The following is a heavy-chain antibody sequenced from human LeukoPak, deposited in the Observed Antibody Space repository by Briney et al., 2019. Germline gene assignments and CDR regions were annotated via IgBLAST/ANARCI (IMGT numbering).Heavy chain of an antibody. CDR2: ITSDGGSA. CDR3: ARRHSGYGYDY. J-gene: IGHJ4*02. D-gene: IGHD5-18*01. Sequence: GGSLRLSCSASRFTFGTSPMHWVRQAPGKGLDCVSSITSDGGSAYYSDSVKGRFTISRDNSKNTLYLQMSSLRGEDTAVYYCARRHSGYGYDYWGQGTLVTVSS. CDR1: RFTFGTSP. V-gene: IGHV3-64D*09.